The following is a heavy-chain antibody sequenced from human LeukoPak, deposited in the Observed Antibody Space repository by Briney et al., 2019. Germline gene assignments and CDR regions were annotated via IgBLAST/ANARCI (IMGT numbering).Heavy chain of an antibody. V-gene: IGHV3-48*03. D-gene: IGHD6-13*01. CDR1: GFTFSSYE. J-gene: IGHJ4*02. Sequence: PGGSLSLSCAASGFTFSSYEMNWVRQAAGKGPEWVSYISSSGSTIYYADSVKGRFTISRDNAKNSLYLQMNSLRAEDTAVYYCAIDPEQLGNDYWGQGTLVTVSS. CDR3: AIDPEQLGNDY. CDR2: ISSSGSTI.